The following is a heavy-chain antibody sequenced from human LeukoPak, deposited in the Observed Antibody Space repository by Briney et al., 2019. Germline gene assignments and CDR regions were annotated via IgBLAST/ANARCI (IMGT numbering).Heavy chain of an antibody. CDR1: GGSISSYY. V-gene: IGHV4-59*08. CDR2: IYYSGST. Sequence: SETLSLTCTVSGGSISSYYWSWIRQPPGKGLKWIGYIYYSGSTNYNPSLKSRVTISVDTSKNQFSLRLSSVTAADTAVYYCARRIATAGGWFDPWGQGTLVTVSS. D-gene: IGHD6-13*01. J-gene: IGHJ5*02. CDR3: ARRIATAGGWFDP.